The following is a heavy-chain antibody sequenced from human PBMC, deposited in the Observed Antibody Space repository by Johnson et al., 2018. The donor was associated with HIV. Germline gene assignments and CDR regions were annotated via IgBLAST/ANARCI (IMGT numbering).Heavy chain of an antibody. CDR1: GFTFSSYW. J-gene: IGHJ3*02. CDR2: INSDGSST. Sequence: VQLVESGGGLVQPGGSLRLSCAASGFTFSSYWMHWVRQAPGKGLVWVSRINSDGSSTSYADSVKGRFTISRDNAKNSLFLQMNSLRAEDTAVYYCARCYDSSAYYYVGAFDIWGQGTMVTVSS. V-gene: IGHV3-74*02. D-gene: IGHD3-22*01. CDR3: ARCYDSSAYYYVGAFDI.